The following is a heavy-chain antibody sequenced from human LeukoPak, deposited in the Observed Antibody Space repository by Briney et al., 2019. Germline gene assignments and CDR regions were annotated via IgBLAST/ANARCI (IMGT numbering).Heavy chain of an antibody. V-gene: IGHV4-4*07. CDR1: GGSFSGYY. Sequence: SETLSLTCAVYGGSFSGYYWSWIRQPAGKGLEWIGRIYTSGSTNYNPSLKSRVTISVDTSKNQFSLKLSSVTAADTAVYYCARDAIEGIAVAGPRNYWGQGTLVTVSS. CDR2: IYTSGST. D-gene: IGHD6-19*01. CDR3: ARDAIEGIAVAGPRNY. J-gene: IGHJ4*02.